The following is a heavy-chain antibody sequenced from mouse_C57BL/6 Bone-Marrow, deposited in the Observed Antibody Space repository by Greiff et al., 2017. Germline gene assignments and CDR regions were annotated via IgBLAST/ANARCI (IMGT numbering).Heavy chain of an antibody. J-gene: IGHJ2*01. CDR3: ARPFYYGSHFDY. Sequence: QVQLQQPGAELVKPGASVKLSCKASGYTFTSYWMHWVKQRPGQGLEWIGMIHPNSGSTNYNVKFKSKATLTVDKSSSTAYMQLSSLTSEDSAVYYCARPFYYGSHFDYWGQGTTLTVSS. CDR1: GYTFTSYW. D-gene: IGHD1-1*01. CDR2: IHPNSGST. V-gene: IGHV1-64*01.